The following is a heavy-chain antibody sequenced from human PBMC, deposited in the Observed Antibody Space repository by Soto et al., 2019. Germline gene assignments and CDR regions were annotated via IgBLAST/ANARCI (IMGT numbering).Heavy chain of an antibody. V-gene: IGHV3-7*05. CDR3: ASYHPISIAAADNY. D-gene: IGHD6-13*01. CDR2: IKQDGSEK. J-gene: IGHJ4*02. CDR1: GFTFSSYW. Sequence: GGSLRLSCAASGFTFSSYWMSWVRQAPGKGLEWVANIKQDGSEKYYVDSVKGRFTISRDNAKNSLYLQMNSLRAEDTAVYYCASYHPISIAAADNYWGQATLVTVSS.